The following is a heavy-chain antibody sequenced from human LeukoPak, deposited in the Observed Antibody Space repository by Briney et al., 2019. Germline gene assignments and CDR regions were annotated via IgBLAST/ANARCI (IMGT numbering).Heavy chain of an antibody. CDR1: GFTFSSYG. CDR3: AKEDIDGSGYDLDH. CDR2: ISDSGDST. V-gene: IGHV3-23*01. Sequence: PGGFLRLSCVASGFTFSSYGMNWVRQAPGKGVDWGSGISDSGDSTYYADSVKGWFTISRDISKNTLYLQMTSLRAEDTAVYYCAKEDIDGSGYDLDHWGQGTRVTVSS. D-gene: IGHD5-12*01. J-gene: IGHJ4*02.